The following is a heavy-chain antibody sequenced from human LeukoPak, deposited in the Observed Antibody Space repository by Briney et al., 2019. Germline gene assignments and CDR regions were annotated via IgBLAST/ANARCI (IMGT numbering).Heavy chain of an antibody. V-gene: IGHV3-21*01. J-gene: IGHJ5*02. CDR3: ARDTGYCGGDCCPFDP. Sequence: RGSLRLSCAASGFTFSSYSMNWVRQAPGKGLEWVSSISSSSSYIYYADSVKGRFTTSRDNAKNSLYLQMNSLRAEDTAVYYCARDTGYCGGDCCPFDPWGQGTLVTVSS. CDR1: GFTFSSYS. D-gene: IGHD2-21*02. CDR2: ISSSSSYI.